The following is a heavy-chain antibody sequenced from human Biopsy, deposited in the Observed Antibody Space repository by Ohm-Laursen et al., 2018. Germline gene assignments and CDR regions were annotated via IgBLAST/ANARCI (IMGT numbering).Heavy chain of an antibody. J-gene: IGHJ1*01. CDR2: ISHTGYT. CDR1: GGSFTGHY. Sequence: VTLSLTCTVSGGSFTGHYWTWIRQPPGKGLEWIGHISHTGYTSYKSSLKSRVTISLDTFRKHFSLRLTSLAAADTAVYYCARGANEYGGLYFPHWGQGTLVTVSS. D-gene: IGHD4-23*01. V-gene: IGHV4-59*11. CDR3: ARGANEYGGLYFPH.